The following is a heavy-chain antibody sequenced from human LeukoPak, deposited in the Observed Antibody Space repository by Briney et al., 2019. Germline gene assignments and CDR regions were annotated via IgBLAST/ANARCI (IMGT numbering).Heavy chain of an antibody. CDR1: GYTFTNYY. D-gene: IGHD2-15*01. CDR3: ARERSGAFWFDP. V-gene: IGHV1-46*01. Sequence: GASVKVSCKASGYTFTNYYMHWVRQAPGQGLEWMGIINPGGGNTNYPPKFQGRVTMTRDTSTSTVYMEPSSLRSDDTAAYYCARERSGAFWFDPWGQGTLVTVSS. CDR2: INPGGGNT. J-gene: IGHJ5*02.